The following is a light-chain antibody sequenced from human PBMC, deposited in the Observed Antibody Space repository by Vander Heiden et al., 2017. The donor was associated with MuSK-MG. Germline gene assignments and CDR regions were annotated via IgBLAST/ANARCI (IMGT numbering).Light chain of an antibody. CDR2: AAS. V-gene: IGKV1-39*01. CDR3: QQSDSTPST. CDR1: QSISSY. Sequence: DIQMTQSPYSLSASVGDRVTITCRASQSISSYLNWYQQKPGKAPKLLIYAASSLQSGVPSRFSGSGSGTDFTLTISRLQPEDFATYYCQQSDSTPSTFGPGTKVEIK. J-gene: IGKJ1*01.